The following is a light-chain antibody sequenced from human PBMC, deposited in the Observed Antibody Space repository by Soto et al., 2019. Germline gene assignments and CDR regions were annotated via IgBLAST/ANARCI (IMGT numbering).Light chain of an antibody. J-gene: IGKJ3*01. CDR1: LSVGSN. CDR2: GAS. Sequence: ETVMTQSPATLSVSPGERATLSYSASLSVGSNLAWYQQRPGQAPRLLIYGASTRATGIPVRFSGSGSGTEFTLTISSLQSEDFGFYYCQQYTKWPLFTFGPGTRVDMK. V-gene: IGKV3-15*01. CDR3: QQYTKWPLFT.